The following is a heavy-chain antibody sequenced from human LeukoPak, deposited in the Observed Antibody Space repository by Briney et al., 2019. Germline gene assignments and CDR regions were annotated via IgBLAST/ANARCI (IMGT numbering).Heavy chain of an antibody. Sequence: PGGSLRLSCAASEFTFSSYTMNWVRQAPGKGLEWVSSISSSSTYMYYADSVKGRFTISRDNAKNSLHLQMNSLRDEDTAVYYCARAGYSYGPRGFDYWGQGTLVTVSS. V-gene: IGHV3-21*01. J-gene: IGHJ4*02. CDR1: EFTFSSYT. CDR3: ARAGYSYGPRGFDY. CDR2: ISSSSTYM. D-gene: IGHD5-18*01.